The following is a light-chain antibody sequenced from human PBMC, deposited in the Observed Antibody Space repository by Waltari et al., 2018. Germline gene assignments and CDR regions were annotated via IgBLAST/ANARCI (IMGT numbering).Light chain of an antibody. CDR1: SSNIGSNY. Sequence: QSVLTQPPSASGTPGQRVTISCSGRSSNIGSNYVYWYQHVPGAAPKLLIYRNNARPSVVPARFSGAKSGTSASLAISGLRSEDEADYYLAAWEDSLSRWLLGGGTKLTVL. J-gene: IGLJ3*02. CDR2: RNN. V-gene: IGLV1-47*01. CDR3: AAWEDSLSRWL.